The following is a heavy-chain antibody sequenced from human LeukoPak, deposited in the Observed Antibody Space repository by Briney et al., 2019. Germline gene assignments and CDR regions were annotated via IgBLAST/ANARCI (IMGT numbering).Heavy chain of an antibody. Sequence: PSETLSPTCAVYARSSTVYYWSWIRHPAGEGLEWMGEINYSGSTNYDPPLKSRGAMAVDTFKNQFSLKLRSVTAADTAVNYCARGRCRYCSSTSCLNWIDRWGQGTLVTVSS. V-gene: IGHV4-34*01. CDR3: ARGRCRYCSSTSCLNWIDR. D-gene: IGHD2-2*01. J-gene: IGHJ5*02. CDR2: INYSGST. CDR1: ARSSTVYY.